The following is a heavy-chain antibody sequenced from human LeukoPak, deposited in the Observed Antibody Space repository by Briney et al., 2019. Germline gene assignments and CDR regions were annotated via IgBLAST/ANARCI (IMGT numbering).Heavy chain of an antibody. Sequence: SVKVSCKASGGTFSSYAISWVRQAPGQGLEWMGGIIPIFGTANYARKFQGRVTITADESTSTAYMELSSLRSEDTAVYYCARDLLVTIFGVVMQRDDAFDIWGQGTMVTVSS. CDR1: GGTFSSYA. CDR3: ARDLLVTIFGVVMQRDDAFDI. CDR2: IIPIFGTA. V-gene: IGHV1-69*13. D-gene: IGHD3-3*01. J-gene: IGHJ3*02.